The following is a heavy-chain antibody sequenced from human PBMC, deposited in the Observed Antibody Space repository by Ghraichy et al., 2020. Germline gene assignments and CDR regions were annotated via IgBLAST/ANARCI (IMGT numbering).Heavy chain of an antibody. J-gene: IGHJ4*02. D-gene: IGHD3-10*01. CDR1: GYSFTNYW. V-gene: IGHV5-51*01. Sequence: GESLNISCKGSGYSFTNYWIGWVRQMPGKGLEWIGIIYPGDSDPIYSPSFQGQVTISTDKSISTAYLQWSSLKASDTAMYYCARPYGSGIYYNFVYWGQGTLVTVSS. CDR2: IYPGDSDP. CDR3: ARPYGSGIYYNFVY.